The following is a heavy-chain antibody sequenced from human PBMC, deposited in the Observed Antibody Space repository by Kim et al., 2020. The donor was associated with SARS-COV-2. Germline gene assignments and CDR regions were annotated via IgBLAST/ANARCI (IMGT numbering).Heavy chain of an antibody. Sequence: GGSLRLSCAASGFTFSSYAMSWVRQAPGKGLEWVSAISGSGGSTYYADSVKGRFTISRDNSKNTLYLQMNSLRAEDTAVYYCAKFSGMQQLAPPFDYWGQGTLVTVSS. D-gene: IGHD6-13*01. CDR3: AKFSGMQQLAPPFDY. J-gene: IGHJ4*02. V-gene: IGHV3-23*01. CDR1: GFTFSSYA. CDR2: ISGSGGST.